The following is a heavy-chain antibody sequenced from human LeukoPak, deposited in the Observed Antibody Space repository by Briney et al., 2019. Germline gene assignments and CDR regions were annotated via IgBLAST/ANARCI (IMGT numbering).Heavy chain of an antibody. CDR3: ARSTTRVPY. V-gene: IGHV3-74*01. CDR2: INSDGSST. CDR1: GFTVSSNY. Sequence: PGGSLRPSCAASGFTVSSNYMSWVRQAPGKGLVWVSRINSDGSSTSYADSVKGRFTISRDNAKNTLYLQMNSLRAEDTAVYYCARSTTRVPYWGQGTLVTVSS. D-gene: IGHD4-11*01. J-gene: IGHJ4*02.